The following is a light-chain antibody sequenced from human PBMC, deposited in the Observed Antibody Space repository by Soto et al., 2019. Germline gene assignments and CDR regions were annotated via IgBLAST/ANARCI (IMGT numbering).Light chain of an antibody. Sequence: DVQMTQSPSTLSASVGDRVTITCRASQSVSDWLAWYQQKPGKAPKLLIYKASSLESRLPSRFSGSGSGTEFTLTISSLQPDDFATYYCQQYNRYPGTFGRGTKVYIK. CDR3: QQYNRYPGT. J-gene: IGKJ4*02. CDR1: QSVSDW. V-gene: IGKV1-5*03. CDR2: KAS.